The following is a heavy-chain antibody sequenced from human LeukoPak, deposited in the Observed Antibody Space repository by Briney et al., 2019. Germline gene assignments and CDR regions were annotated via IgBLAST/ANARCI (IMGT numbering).Heavy chain of an antibody. CDR1: GYTFTSYE. D-gene: IGHD2-2*01. J-gene: IGHJ4*02. CDR3: ARGLEFAPVPEHE. CDR2: MNPNSGNT. V-gene: IGHV1-8*01. Sequence: ASVKVSCKASGYTFTSYEINWVRQATGQGLEWMGWMNPNSGNTGYAQKFQGRVTMTRNTSISTAYMELSSLRSEDTAVYYCARGLEFAPVPEHEGGPGTLVTVSS.